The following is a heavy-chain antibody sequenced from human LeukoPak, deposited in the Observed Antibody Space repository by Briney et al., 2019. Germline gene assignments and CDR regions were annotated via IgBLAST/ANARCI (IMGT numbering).Heavy chain of an antibody. CDR2: ISSSSSYI. D-gene: IGHD1-26*01. CDR1: GFTFSSYS. Sequence: GGSLRLSCAASGFTFSSYSMNWVRQAPGKGLEWVSSISSSSSYIYCADSVKGRFTISRDNAKNSLYLQMNSLRAEDTAVYYCAREDRGSYWIYDYWGQGTLVIVSS. J-gene: IGHJ4*02. V-gene: IGHV3-21*01. CDR3: AREDRGSYWIYDY.